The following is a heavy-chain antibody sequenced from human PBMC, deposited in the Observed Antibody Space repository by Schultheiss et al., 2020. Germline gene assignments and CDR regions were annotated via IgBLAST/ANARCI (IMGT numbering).Heavy chain of an antibody. J-gene: IGHJ4*02. V-gene: IGHV1-18*01. CDR2: ISAYNGNT. Sequence: AAVKVSCKASGYRFTNYGISWVRQAPGQGLEWMGGISAYNGNTNYAQKLQGRVTITADESTSTAYMELSSLRSEDTAVYYCARDGIQLWLRGGNYFDYWGQGTLVTVSS. CDR1: GYRFTNYG. D-gene: IGHD5-18*01. CDR3: ARDGIQLWLRGGNYFDY.